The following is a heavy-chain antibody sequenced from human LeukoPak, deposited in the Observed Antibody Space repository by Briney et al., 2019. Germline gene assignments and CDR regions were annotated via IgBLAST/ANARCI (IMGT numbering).Heavy chain of an antibody. CDR2: INTNTGNP. D-gene: IGHD3-16*02. Sequence: ASVKVSCKAPGYTFTSYAMNWVRQAPGQGLEWMGWINTNTGNPTYAQGFTGRFVFSLDTSVSTAYLQISSLKAEDTAVYYCASYYDYVWGSYPHAWGQGTLVTVSS. CDR1: GYTFTSYA. J-gene: IGHJ5*02. V-gene: IGHV7-4-1*02. CDR3: ASYYDYVWGSYPHA.